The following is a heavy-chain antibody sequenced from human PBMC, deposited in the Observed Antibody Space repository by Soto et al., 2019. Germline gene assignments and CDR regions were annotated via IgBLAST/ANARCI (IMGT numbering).Heavy chain of an antibody. J-gene: IGHJ5*02. CDR1: GDSFTDYD. V-gene: IGHV1-2*02. CDR2: INTKSCGT. Sequence: QVHLVQAGAEVKKPGASVQVSYKASGDSFTDYDMHWVRQAPGQGLEWMGWINTKSCGTNYAQRVQGRVTMTGDTSINSAYMELSRLRSADTDVYYCARVGTTGWVDPWGQGTVVTVSS. CDR3: ARVGTTGWVDP.